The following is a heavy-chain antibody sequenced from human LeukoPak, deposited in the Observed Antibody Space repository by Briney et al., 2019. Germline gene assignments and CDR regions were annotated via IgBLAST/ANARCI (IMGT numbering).Heavy chain of an antibody. D-gene: IGHD2-15*01. CDR2: ISSTSLYT. CDR3: ARRMRLDFDY. J-gene: IGHJ4*02. Sequence: GGSLRLSCAASGFTFSDYYLSWVRQGPGKGLEWLSYISSTSLYTNYADSVKGRFTISRDNAKNSLYLQMNSLRAEDSAVYYCARRMRLDFDYWGQGTLVTVSS. V-gene: IGHV3-11*03. CDR1: GFTFSDYY.